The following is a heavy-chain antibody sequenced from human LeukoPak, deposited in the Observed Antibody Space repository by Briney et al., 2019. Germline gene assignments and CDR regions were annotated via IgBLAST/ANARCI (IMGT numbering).Heavy chain of an antibody. D-gene: IGHD4-17*01. CDR1: GYTFINYA. Sequence: ASVKVSCKASGYTFINYATHWVRQAPGQGLEWMGWVSPYNGDTKYAQNHQGRVTMTTDTSTTTAHMELRSLASDDTAVYYCAKAWDYGDRGEIDYWGQGTLVTVSS. V-gene: IGHV1-18*01. CDR3: AKAWDYGDRGEIDY. J-gene: IGHJ4*02. CDR2: VSPYNGDT.